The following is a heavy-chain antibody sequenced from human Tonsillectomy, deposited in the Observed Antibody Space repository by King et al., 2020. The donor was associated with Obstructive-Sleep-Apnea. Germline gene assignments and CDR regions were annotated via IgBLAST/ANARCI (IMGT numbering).Heavy chain of an antibody. V-gene: IGHV3-30*18. J-gene: IGHJ6*02. CDR2: ISYDGRNK. CDR1: GFTFSSYG. D-gene: IGHD3-10*01. Sequence: HVQLVESGGGVVQPGRSLRLSCGASGFTFSSYGMHWVRQAPGKGLEWVAVISYDGRNKYYADSVKGRFTISRDNSKNTLYLQMNSLRGEDTAVYYCAKVTGSYEFFYYGMDVWGQGTTVTVSS. CDR3: AKVTGSYEFFYYGMDV.